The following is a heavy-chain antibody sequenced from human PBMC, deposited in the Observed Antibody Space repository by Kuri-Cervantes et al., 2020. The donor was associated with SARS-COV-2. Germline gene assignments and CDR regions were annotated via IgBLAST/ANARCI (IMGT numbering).Heavy chain of an antibody. V-gene: IGHV3-30*02. D-gene: IGHD6-6*01. CDR1: GFTFSSYG. J-gene: IGHJ4*02. CDR2: IRYDGSNK. Sequence: GGSLRLSCAASGFTFSSYGMHWVRQAPGKGLEWVAFIRYDGSNKYYADSVKGRFTISRDNSKNTLYLQMNSLRAEDTAVYYCANQLDLALDYWGQGTLVTVSS. CDR3: ANQLDLALDY.